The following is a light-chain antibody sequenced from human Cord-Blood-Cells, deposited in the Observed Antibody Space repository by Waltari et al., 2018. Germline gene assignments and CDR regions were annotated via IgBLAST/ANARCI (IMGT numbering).Light chain of an antibody. CDR3: QQYNSYWT. V-gene: IGKV1-5*01. Sequence: DIQMTQSPSTLAASVGDRITITCRASQSISCWLAWYQQKPGKAPKLLIYDASNLESGVPSRFSGSGSGTEFTLTISSLQPDDFATYYCQQYNSYWTFGQGTKVEIK. CDR2: DAS. J-gene: IGKJ1*01. CDR1: QSISCW.